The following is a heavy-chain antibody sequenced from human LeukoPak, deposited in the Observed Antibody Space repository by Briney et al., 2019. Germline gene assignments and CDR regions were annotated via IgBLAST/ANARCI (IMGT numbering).Heavy chain of an antibody. J-gene: IGHJ6*02. CDR1: GFTFSSYA. V-gene: IGHV3-23*01. CDR2: ISGRGGST. CDR3: ARNNGMDV. Sequence: GGSLRLSCATSGFTFSSYAMNWVRQTPGKGLEWVSAISGRGGSTYYADSVKGRFTISRDNSKNTLYLQMNSLRAEDTALYHCARNNGMDVWGQGTTVIVSS.